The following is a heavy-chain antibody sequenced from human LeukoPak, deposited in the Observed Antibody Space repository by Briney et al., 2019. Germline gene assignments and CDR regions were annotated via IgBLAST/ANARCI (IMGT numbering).Heavy chain of an antibody. CDR1: GYSFTSCW. CDR3: ARRLGYCTNGVCYSHYYFDY. CDR2: IYPGDSDT. Sequence: GESLKISCKGSGYSFTSCWIGWVRQMPGKGLEWMGIIYPGDSDTRYSPSFQGQVTISADKSISTAYLQWSGLKASDTAMYCCARRLGYCTNGVCYSHYYFDYWGQGTLVTVSS. V-gene: IGHV5-51*01. D-gene: IGHD2-8*01. J-gene: IGHJ4*02.